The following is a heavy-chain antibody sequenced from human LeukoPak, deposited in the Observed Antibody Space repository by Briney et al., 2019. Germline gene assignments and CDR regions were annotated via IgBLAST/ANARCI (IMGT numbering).Heavy chain of an antibody. CDR2: ISYDGSNK. CDR1: GFTFSSYA. D-gene: IGHD2-15*01. Sequence: GGSLRLSCAASGFTFSSYAMHWVRQAPGKGLEWVAVISYDGSNKYYADSVKGRFTISRDNSKNTLYLQMNSLRAEDTAVYYCARGPSVVVAATPARVYYYMDVWGKGTTVTVSS. V-gene: IGHV3-30*04. J-gene: IGHJ6*03. CDR3: ARGPSVVVAATPARVYYYMDV.